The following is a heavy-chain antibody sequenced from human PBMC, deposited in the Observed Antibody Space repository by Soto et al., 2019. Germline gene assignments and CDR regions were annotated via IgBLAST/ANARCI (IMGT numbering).Heavy chain of an antibody. J-gene: IGHJ3*02. CDR3: AKKDGTDGYYDTFDI. D-gene: IGHD3-22*01. CDR1: GFTFSNYA. V-gene: IGHV3-23*01. CDR2: ISGGGGDT. Sequence: GGSLRLSCTASGFTFSNYAMSWVRQAPGKGLEWASSISGGGGDTYYADSVKGRFTNSRDNSKNTLFLQMNSLRVEDTALYYCAKKDGTDGYYDTFDIWGRGTMVTVS.